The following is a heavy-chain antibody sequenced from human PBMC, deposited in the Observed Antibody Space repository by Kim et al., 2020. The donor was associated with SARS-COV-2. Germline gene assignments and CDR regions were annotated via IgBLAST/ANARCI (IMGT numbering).Heavy chain of an antibody. CDR3: AKVTYNSSWQIPNYFDY. CDR1: GFTFSSYA. J-gene: IGHJ4*02. Sequence: GGSLRLSCAASGFTFSSYAMSWVRQAPGKGLEWVSAINGSGGSTYYADSVKGRFTISRDNSKNTLYLQMNSLRAEDTAVYYCAKVTYNSSWQIPNYFDYWGQGTLVTVSS. D-gene: IGHD6-13*01. CDR2: INGSGGST. V-gene: IGHV3-23*01.